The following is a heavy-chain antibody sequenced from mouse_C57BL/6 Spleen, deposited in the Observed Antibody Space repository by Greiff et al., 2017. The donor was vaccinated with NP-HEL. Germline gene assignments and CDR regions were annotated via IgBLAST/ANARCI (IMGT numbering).Heavy chain of an antibody. J-gene: IGHJ4*01. V-gene: IGHV1-50*01. CDR3: ARGATAQGAMDY. Sequence: QVQLQQSGAELVKPGASVKLSCKASGYTFTSYWMQWVKQRPGQGLEWIGEIDPSDSYTNYNQKFKGKATLTVDTSSSTAYMQLSSLTSEDSAVYYCARGATAQGAMDYWGQGTSVTVSS. CDR2: IDPSDSYT. D-gene: IGHD3-2*02. CDR1: GYTFTSYW.